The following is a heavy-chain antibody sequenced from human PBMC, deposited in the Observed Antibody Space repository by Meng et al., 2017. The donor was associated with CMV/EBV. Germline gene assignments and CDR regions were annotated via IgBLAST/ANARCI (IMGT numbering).Heavy chain of an antibody. Sequence: QGHPTQWGAGLLKPSETLSLTCAVYGGSFSGYYWSWIRQPPGKGLEWIGEINHSGSTNYNPSLKSRVTISVDTSKNQFSLKLSSVTAADTAVYYCARGVGGWFDPWGQGTLVTVSS. CDR1: GGSFSGYY. J-gene: IGHJ5*02. CDR3: ARGVGGWFDP. D-gene: IGHD1-26*01. V-gene: IGHV4-34*01. CDR2: INHSGST.